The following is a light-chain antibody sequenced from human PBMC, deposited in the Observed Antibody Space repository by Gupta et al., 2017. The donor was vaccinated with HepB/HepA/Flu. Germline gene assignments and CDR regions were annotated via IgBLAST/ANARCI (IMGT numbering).Light chain of an antibody. Sequence: DIQLTQSPSFLSASVGDRVTITCRASQDINSHLIWYQQKPGQAPKLLIYSASTLQSGVPSRFSGSGSGTEFTLTISSMQPEDFATYYCQQFKTYPITFGQGTRLDIK. CDR3: QQFKTYPIT. J-gene: IGKJ5*01. V-gene: IGKV1-9*01. CDR2: SAS. CDR1: QDINSH.